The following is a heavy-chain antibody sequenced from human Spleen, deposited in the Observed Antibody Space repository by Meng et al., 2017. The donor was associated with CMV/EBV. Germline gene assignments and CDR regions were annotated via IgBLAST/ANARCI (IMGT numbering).Heavy chain of an antibody. CDR1: GFTFMRYG. D-gene: IGHD3-9*01. CDR3: AKDRGDDVLTD. V-gene: IGHV3-30*02. Sequence: GGSLRLSCVVSGFTFMRYGMRWVRQAPGKGLEWVAFLRHDGTNENYADSVKGRFTSSRDNSKNTLYLQMNSLRAGDTAIYYCAKDRGDDVLTDWGEGTLDTVSS. J-gene: IGHJ4*02. CDR2: LRHDGTNE.